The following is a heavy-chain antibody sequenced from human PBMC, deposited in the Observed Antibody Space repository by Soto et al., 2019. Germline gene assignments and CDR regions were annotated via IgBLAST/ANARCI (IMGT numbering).Heavy chain of an antibody. V-gene: IGHV1-69*04. CDR3: AREGSSGWDDAFDI. CDR2: IIPILGIA. J-gene: IGHJ3*02. CDR1: GGTFSSYT. D-gene: IGHD3-22*01. Sequence: SVKVSCKASGGTFSSYTISWVRQAPGQGLEWMGRIIPILGIANYAQKFQGRVTITADKSTSTAYMELSSLRSEDTAVYYCAREGSSGWDDAFDIWGQGTMVTVSS.